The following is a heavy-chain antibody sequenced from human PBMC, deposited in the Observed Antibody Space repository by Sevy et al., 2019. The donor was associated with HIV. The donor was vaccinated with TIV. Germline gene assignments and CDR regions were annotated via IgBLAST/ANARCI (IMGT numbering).Heavy chain of an antibody. CDR2: ISTSGVTI. CDR1: GFTFIDYY. D-gene: IGHD3-22*01. J-gene: IGHJ4*02. CDR3: ARGTNYYESSGPSYFDY. V-gene: IGHV3-11*01. Sequence: GGSLRLSCAASGFTFIDYYMSWIRQAPGKGLEWVSHISTSGVTIYYADSVKGRFTISRDNAKNSLYLQMNSLRAEDTAVYYCARGTNYYESSGPSYFDYWGQGSLDTVSS.